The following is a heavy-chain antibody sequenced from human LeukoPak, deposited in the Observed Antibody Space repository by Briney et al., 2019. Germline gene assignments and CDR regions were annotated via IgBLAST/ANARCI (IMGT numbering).Heavy chain of an antibody. D-gene: IGHD2-2*01. CDR3: AKDIVVVPAAITLSVAFDI. CDR1: GFTFSSYG. Sequence: HPGGSLRLSCAASGFTFSSYGMHWVRQAPGKGLEWVAFIRYDGSNKYYADSVKGRFTISRDNSKNTLYLQMNSLRAEDTAVYYCAKDIVVVPAAITLSVAFDIWGQGTMVTVSS. J-gene: IGHJ3*02. CDR2: IRYDGSNK. V-gene: IGHV3-30*02.